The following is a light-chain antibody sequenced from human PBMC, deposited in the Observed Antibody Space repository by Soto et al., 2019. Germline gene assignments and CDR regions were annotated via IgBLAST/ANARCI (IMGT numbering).Light chain of an antibody. CDR1: QSVSIN. Sequence: EIVMTQSPADLSVSPGERATLSCRASQSVSINLAWYQQKPGQAPRVLIYGASTRATGIPARFSGSGSGTEFTLTISSLRSEDFAVYYCQQYSSWPRTFGQGTKVEIK. CDR3: QQYSSWPRT. V-gene: IGKV3-15*01. J-gene: IGKJ1*01. CDR2: GAS.